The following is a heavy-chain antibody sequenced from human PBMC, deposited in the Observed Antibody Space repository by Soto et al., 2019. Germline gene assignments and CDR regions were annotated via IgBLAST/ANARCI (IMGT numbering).Heavy chain of an antibody. CDR3: ARDRSGDEDFDS. Sequence: GGSLRLSSAASGFTFSTYEMNWVRQARGRGLEWIAFNNGASRTTSYADSVRGRFTISRDDARNSVYLQMNSLRDDDTGVYYCARDRSGDEDFDSWGQGTLVTVSS. CDR2: NNGASRTT. V-gene: IGHV3-48*02. D-gene: IGHD2-15*01. CDR1: GFTFSTYE. J-gene: IGHJ4*02.